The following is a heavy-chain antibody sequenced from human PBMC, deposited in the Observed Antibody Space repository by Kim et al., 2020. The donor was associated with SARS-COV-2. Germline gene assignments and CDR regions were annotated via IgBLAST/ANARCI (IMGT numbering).Heavy chain of an antibody. V-gene: IGHV3-30*18. CDR1: GFTFSSYG. J-gene: IGHJ6*02. D-gene: IGHD3-22*01. Sequence: GGSLRLSCAASGFTFSSYGMHWVRQAPGKGLEWVVVISYDGSNKYYADSVKGRFTISRDNSKNTLYLQMNSLRAEDTAVYYCAKGLGLDSSGYYPYYYYYGMDVWGPGTTVTASS. CDR2: ISYDGSNK. CDR3: AKGLGLDSSGYYPYYYYYGMDV.